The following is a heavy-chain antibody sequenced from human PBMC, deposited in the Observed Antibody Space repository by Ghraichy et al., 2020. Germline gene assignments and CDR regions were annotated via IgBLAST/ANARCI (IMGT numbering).Heavy chain of an antibody. Sequence: SETLSLTCTVSGGSISNYYWSWIRQPPGKGLEWIGYVYYSGSTNYNPSLKSRVTISVDTSKNQFSLKLSSVTAADTAVYYCARQIGAGYSFGFFDSWGQGTLVTVSS. J-gene: IGHJ4*02. D-gene: IGHD5-18*01. V-gene: IGHV4-59*01. CDR1: GGSISNYY. CDR2: VYYSGST. CDR3: ARQIGAGYSFGFFDS.